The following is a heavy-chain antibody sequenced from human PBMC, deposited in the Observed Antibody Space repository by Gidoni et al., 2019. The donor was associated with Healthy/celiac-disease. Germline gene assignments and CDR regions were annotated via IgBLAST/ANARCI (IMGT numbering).Heavy chain of an antibody. CDR3: AKTYYYDSSGYWFDY. V-gene: IGHV3-9*01. Sequence: EVQLVESGGGLVQPGRSLRLSCSASGFTFADYAMHWVRQAPGKGLEWVSGISWNSGSIGYADSVKGRFTISRDNAKNSLYLQMNSLRAEDTALYYCAKTYYYDSSGYWFDYWGQGTLVTASS. CDR2: ISWNSGSI. J-gene: IGHJ4*02. D-gene: IGHD3-22*01. CDR1: GFTFADYA.